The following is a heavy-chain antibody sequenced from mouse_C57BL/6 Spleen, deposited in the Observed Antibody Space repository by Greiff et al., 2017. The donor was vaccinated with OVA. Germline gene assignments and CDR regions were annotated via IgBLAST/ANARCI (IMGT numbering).Heavy chain of an antibody. D-gene: IGHD2-4*01. V-gene: IGHV1-26*01. J-gene: IGHJ3*01. CDR2: INPNNGGT. CDR3: ARWNGDPIYYDYDGGFAY. CDR1: GYTFTDYY. Sequence: EVQLQQSGPELVKPGASVKISCKASGYTFTDYYMNWVKQSHGKSLEWIGDINPNNGGTSSNQKFKGKATLTVDKSSSTAYMELRSLTSEDSAVYYCARWNGDPIYYDYDGGFAYWGQGTLVTVSA.